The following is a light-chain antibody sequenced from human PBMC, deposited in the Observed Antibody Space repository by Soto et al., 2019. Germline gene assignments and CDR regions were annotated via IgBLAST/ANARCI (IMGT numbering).Light chain of an antibody. CDR1: QAIRNN. J-gene: IGKJ1*01. Sequence: DIPMTQSPSSLSASIGDRVTITCRASQAIRNNVGWYQQHPGKAPKRLIYAASDLESGVPSRFSGSASGTEFTLTISSLQPEDFATYYCLQQSSYPQTFGQGTRVDIK. V-gene: IGKV1-17*01. CDR3: LQQSSYPQT. CDR2: AAS.